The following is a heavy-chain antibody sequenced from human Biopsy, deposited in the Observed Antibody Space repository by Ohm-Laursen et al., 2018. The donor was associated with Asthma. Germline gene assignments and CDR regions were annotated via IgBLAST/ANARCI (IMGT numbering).Heavy chain of an antibody. J-gene: IGHJ6*02. D-gene: IGHD6-19*01. V-gene: IGHV1-69*13. CDR1: GGPFSNFA. CDR3: ARCQVGYSSGWSLLLKKIYYSGMDV. Sequence: SVKVSCKAPGGPFSNFAISWVRQAPGQGLEWLGGIMTVFGTTNYAPQFQGRVTITADESTSTAYMEVTSLRSEDTAIYYCARCQVGYSSGWSLLLKKIYYSGMDVWGQGTAVTVSS. CDR2: IMTVFGTT.